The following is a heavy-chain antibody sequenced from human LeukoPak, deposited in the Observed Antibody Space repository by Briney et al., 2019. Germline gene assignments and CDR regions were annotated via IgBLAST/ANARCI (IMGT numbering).Heavy chain of an antibody. V-gene: IGHV3-30*18. D-gene: IGHD3-22*01. Sequence: GRSLRLSCAASGFTFSSYGMHWVRQAPGKGLEWVAVISYDGSNKYYADSVKGRFTISRDNSKNTLYLQMNSLRAEDTAVYYCAKGPDYYDSSGYSASFDYWGQGTLVTVSS. CDR2: ISYDGSNK. J-gene: IGHJ4*02. CDR1: GFTFSSYG. CDR3: AKGPDYYDSSGYSASFDY.